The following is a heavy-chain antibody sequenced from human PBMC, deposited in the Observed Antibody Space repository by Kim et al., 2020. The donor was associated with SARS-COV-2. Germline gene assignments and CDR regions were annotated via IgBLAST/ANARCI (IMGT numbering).Heavy chain of an antibody. V-gene: IGHV4-59*01. CDR3: ARLDYRSGSYATYDFDY. D-gene: IGHD3-10*01. Sequence: SETLSLTCTVSGGSISNYYWSWIRQPPGKGLEWIGYIYYSGSTNYNPSLKSRVTISVDTSKNQFSLKLSSVTAADTAVYYCARLDYRSGSYATYDFDYWGQGTLVTVSS. J-gene: IGHJ4*02. CDR2: IYYSGST. CDR1: GGSISNYY.